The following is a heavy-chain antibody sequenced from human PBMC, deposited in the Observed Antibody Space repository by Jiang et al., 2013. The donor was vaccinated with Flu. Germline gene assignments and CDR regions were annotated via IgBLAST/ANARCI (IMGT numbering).Heavy chain of an antibody. CDR3: AREVFSSWYTGLDY. CDR1: GDSVSSNSAA. D-gene: IGHD6-13*01. J-gene: IGHJ4*02. V-gene: IGHV6-1*01. CDR2: TYYRSKWYN. Sequence: QTLSLTCAISGDSVSSNSAAWNWIRQSPSRGLEWLGRTYYRSKWYNDYAVSVKSRITINPDTSKNQFSLQLNSVTPEDTAVYCCAREVFSSWYTGLDYWGQGTLVTVSS.